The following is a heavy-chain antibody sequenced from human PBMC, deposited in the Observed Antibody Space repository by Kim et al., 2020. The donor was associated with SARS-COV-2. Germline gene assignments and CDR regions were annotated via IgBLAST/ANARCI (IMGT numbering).Heavy chain of an antibody. Sequence: GGSLRLSCAASGFTFSSYGMHWVRQAPGKGLEWVAVISYDGSNKYYADSVKGRFTISRDNSKNTLYLQMNSLRAEDTAVYYCAKDLRGYSGYEYYYYGMDVWGQGTTVTVSS. CDR3: AKDLRGYSGYEYYYYGMDV. CDR2: ISYDGSNK. D-gene: IGHD5-12*01. V-gene: IGHV3-30*18. J-gene: IGHJ6*02. CDR1: GFTFSSYG.